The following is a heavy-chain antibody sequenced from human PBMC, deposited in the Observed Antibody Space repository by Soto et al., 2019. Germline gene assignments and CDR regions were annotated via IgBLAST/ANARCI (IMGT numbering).Heavy chain of an antibody. J-gene: IGHJ6*02. CDR3: ARTPSDYYYYGMDV. CDR2: IYYSGST. Sequence: SETLSLTCTVSGGSISSGYYYWSWIRQPPGKGLEWIGYIYYSGSTYYNPSLKSRVTISVDTSKNQFSLKLSSVTAADTAVYYCARTPSDYYYYGMDVWGQGTTVTVSS. V-gene: IGHV4-30-4*01. CDR1: GGSISSGYYY.